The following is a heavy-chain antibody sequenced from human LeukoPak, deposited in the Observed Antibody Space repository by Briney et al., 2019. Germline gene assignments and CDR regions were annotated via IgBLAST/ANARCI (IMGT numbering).Heavy chain of an antibody. CDR3: GMSGDRVPLQDDVFDV. Sequence: GESLQISCKVSGYSFTSYCIGWVRQMPGKGLEWMGIIYPGDSGPTYSPSFQGQFTISVDKSINTAYLQWSSLQASDTAMYYCGMSGDRVPLQDDVFDVWGQGTMVTVST. V-gene: IGHV5-51*01. D-gene: IGHD1-26*01. J-gene: IGHJ3*01. CDR1: GYSFTSYC. CDR2: IYPGDSGP.